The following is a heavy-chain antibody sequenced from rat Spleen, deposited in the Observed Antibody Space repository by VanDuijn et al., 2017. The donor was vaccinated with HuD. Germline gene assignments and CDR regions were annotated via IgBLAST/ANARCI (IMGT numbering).Heavy chain of an antibody. CDR1: GFTFSSYW. D-gene: IGHD1-7*01. CDR2: ISNDGVNT. Sequence: EVQLVESGGGLVQPGRSPKLSCVASGFTFSSYWMYWVRQAPGKGLEWVSSISNDGVNTYYPDSVKGRFTISRDNAESIVYLQMNSLKSEDTATYYCAVAGYGYWGQGVMVTVSS. CDR3: AVAGYGY. V-gene: IGHV5-58*01. J-gene: IGHJ2*01.